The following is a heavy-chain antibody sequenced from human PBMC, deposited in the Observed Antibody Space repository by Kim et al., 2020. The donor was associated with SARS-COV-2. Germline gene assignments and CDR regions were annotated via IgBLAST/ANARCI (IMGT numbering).Heavy chain of an antibody. V-gene: IGHV3-73*01. CDR3: TRHGRAADY. J-gene: IGHJ4*02. Sequence: YPTAYAGSVKGRFTIPRDDSKNTAYLQMNRMKTEDTAVYYCTRHGRAADYWGQGTLVTVSS. D-gene: IGHD1-26*01. CDR2: YPT.